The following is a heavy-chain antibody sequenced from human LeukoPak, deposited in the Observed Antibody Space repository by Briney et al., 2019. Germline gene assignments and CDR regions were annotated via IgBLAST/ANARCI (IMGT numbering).Heavy chain of an antibody. CDR3: ARGRTTVTTGGYYYYYMDV. Sequence: SETLSLTCAVYGGSFSGYYWSWIRQPPGKGLEWIGEINHSGSTNYNPSLKSRVPISVDTSKNQFSLKLSSVTAADTAVYYCARGRTTVTTGGYYYYYMDVWGKGTTVTVSS. D-gene: IGHD4-11*01. V-gene: IGHV4-34*01. J-gene: IGHJ6*03. CDR2: INHSGST. CDR1: GGSFSGYY.